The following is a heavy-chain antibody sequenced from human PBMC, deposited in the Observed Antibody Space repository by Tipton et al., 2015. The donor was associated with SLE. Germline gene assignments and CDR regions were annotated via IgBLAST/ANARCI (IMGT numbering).Heavy chain of an antibody. Sequence: TLSLTCTVSGGSISSSSYYWGWIRQPPGKGLEWIGSIYYSGSTYYSPSLKSRVTISLDTSKNQFSLKLSSVTAADTAVYYCATVVRGGHAFDIWGQGTMVTVSS. V-gene: IGHV4-39*07. D-gene: IGHD3-10*01. CDR3: ATVVRGGHAFDI. CDR2: IYYSGST. CDR1: GGSISSSSYY. J-gene: IGHJ3*02.